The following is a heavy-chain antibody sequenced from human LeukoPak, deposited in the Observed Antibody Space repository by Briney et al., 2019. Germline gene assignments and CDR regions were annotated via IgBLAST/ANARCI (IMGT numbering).Heavy chain of an antibody. Sequence: SETLSLTCTVSGGSISSGSYYWSWIRQPAGKGLEWIGRVYTSGSTNYNPSLKSRVTISVDTSKNQFSLKLSSVTAADTAVYYCARIGDGDYRGQGTLVTVSS. J-gene: IGHJ4*02. CDR2: VYTSGST. CDR3: ARIGDGDY. D-gene: IGHD3-3*01. CDR1: GGSISSGSYY. V-gene: IGHV4-61*02.